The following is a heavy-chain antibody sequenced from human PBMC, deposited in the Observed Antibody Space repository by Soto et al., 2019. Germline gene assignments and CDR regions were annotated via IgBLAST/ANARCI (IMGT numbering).Heavy chain of an antibody. D-gene: IGHD3-3*01. CDR3: AHRVLRTVFGLVTTTAIYFDF. J-gene: IGHJ4*02. Sequence: ITLNKSGPPVVSPTETLTLTCRFSGFSLTTSGVGVGWVRQSPGKAPEWLALIYWDDDKRYSESLKSRLTITKDTSKNQVVLTVANLDPTDTATYYCAHRVLRTVFGLVTTTAIYFDFWGQGTPVAVSS. V-gene: IGHV2-5*02. CDR2: IYWDDDK. CDR1: GFSLTTSGVG.